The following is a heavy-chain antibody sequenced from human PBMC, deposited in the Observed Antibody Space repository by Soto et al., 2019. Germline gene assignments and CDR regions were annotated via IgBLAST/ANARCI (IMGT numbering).Heavy chain of an antibody. J-gene: IGHJ6*03. D-gene: IGHD5-12*01. V-gene: IGHV3-48*01. Sequence: PGGSLRLSCAASGFPFSSYSMNWDRQAPGKGLEWVSYISSSSSTIYYADSVKGRFTISRDNAKNSLYLQMNSLRAEDTAVYYCARAVYSGYDLGYYYYYMDVWGKGTTVTVSS. CDR1: GFPFSSYS. CDR2: ISSSSSTI. CDR3: ARAVYSGYDLGYYYYYMDV.